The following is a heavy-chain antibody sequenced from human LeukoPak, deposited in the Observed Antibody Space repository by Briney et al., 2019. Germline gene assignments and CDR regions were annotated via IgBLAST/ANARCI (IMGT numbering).Heavy chain of an antibody. CDR2: IYTSGST. J-gene: IGHJ4*02. CDR1: GGSISSGSYY. D-gene: IGHD4-17*01. CDR3: ARGDYGDYSPFDY. Sequence: PSQTLSLTCTVSGGSISSGSYYWSWIRQPAGKGLEWIGRIYTSGSTNYNPSLKSRVTISVDTSKNQFSLKLSSVTAADTAVYYCARGDYGDYSPFDYWGQGTLVTVSS. V-gene: IGHV4-61*02.